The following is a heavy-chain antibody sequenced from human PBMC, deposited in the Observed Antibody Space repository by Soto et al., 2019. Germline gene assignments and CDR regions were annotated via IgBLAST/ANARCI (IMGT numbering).Heavy chain of an antibody. D-gene: IGHD1-7*01. CDR2: ISGSGGST. CDR3: AKTALNWNSNMDV. CDR1: GFTFSSYA. J-gene: IGHJ6*03. Sequence: EVQLLDSGGGLVQPGGSLRLSCAASGFTFSSYAMSWVLQAPGKGLEWVSAISGSGGSTYYADSVKGRFTISSDNSKNTLYLQMNSLRAEDTAVYYCAKTALNWNSNMDVWGKGTTVTVSS. V-gene: IGHV3-23*01.